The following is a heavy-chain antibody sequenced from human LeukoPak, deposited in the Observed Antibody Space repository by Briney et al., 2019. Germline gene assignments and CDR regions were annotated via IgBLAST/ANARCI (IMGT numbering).Heavy chain of an antibody. D-gene: IGHD6-19*01. V-gene: IGHV4-59*12. J-gene: IGHJ4*02. CDR3: ARDGAYSSGWPFDY. CDR2: IHYTGSP. Sequence: PSETLSLTCTVSGGSNYWSWIRQPPGKGLEWIAYIHYTGSPNYNPSLKSRVTISVDTSKNQFSLKLSSVTAADTAVYYCARDGAYSSGWPFDYWGQGTLVTVSS. CDR1: GGSNY.